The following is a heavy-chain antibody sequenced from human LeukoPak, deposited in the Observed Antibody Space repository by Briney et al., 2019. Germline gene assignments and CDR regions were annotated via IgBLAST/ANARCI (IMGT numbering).Heavy chain of an antibody. J-gene: IGHJ5*02. CDR1: GCTFSSYG. Sequence: ARSLTLACAASGCTFSSYGMHWVRQAPGKGLEWVAVIWYDGSNKYYADSVKGRFTISRDNYKNTLYLQMNSLRAEDTAVYYCACAGYSSGWFYHWFDPWGQGTLVAVSS. CDR3: ACAGYSSGWFYHWFDP. CDR2: IWYDGSNK. D-gene: IGHD6-19*01. V-gene: IGHV3-33*01.